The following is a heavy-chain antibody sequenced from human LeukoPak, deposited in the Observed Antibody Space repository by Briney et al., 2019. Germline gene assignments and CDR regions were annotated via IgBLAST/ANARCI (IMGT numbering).Heavy chain of an antibody. CDR1: GYTFTSYY. CDR3: ARDGARGYDTGRGHDY. D-gene: IGHD5-12*01. V-gene: IGHV1-46*01. J-gene: IGHJ4*02. CDR2: INPSGGST. Sequence: ASVKVSCKASGYTFTSYYMHWVRQAPGQGLEWMGIINPSGGSTSYAQKFQGRVTMTRNTSISTAYMKLSSLRSEDTAVYYCARDGARGYDTGRGHDYWGQGTLVTVSS.